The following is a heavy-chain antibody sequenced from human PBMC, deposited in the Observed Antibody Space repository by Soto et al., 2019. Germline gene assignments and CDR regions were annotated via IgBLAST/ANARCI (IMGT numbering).Heavy chain of an antibody. CDR2: ITPFSGED. Sequence: QMQLVQSGAEVKKTGSSVTVSCKALGNTFTYRYLHWVRQAPGQALEWMGWITPFSGEDQYAQKSQERVTITRDRSINTAYMQMSSLRSEDTAMYFCAGGGAGSGPFTWELPDHWGQGTLVTVSS. J-gene: IGHJ4*02. CDR1: GNTFTYRY. CDR3: AGGGAGSGPFTWELPDH. D-gene: IGHD1-26*01. V-gene: IGHV1-45*02.